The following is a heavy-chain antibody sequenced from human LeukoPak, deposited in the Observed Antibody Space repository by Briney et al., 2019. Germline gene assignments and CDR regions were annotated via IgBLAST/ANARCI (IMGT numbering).Heavy chain of an antibody. J-gene: IGHJ3*02. Sequence: ASVKVSCKASGYTFTSYGISWVRQAPGQGLEWMGWISAYNGNTNYAQKLQGRVTMTTDTSTSTAYMELRSLRSDVTAVYYCARGMTTVTPGAFDIWGQGTMVTVSS. CDR2: ISAYNGNT. CDR1: GYTFTSYG. CDR3: ARGMTTVTPGAFDI. V-gene: IGHV1-18*01. D-gene: IGHD4-17*01.